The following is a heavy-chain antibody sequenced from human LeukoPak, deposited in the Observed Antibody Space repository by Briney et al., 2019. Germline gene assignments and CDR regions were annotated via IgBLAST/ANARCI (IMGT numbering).Heavy chain of an antibody. D-gene: IGHD3-10*01. CDR1: GFTFSSYG. J-gene: IGHJ4*02. Sequence: GRSLRLSCAASGFTFSSYGMHWVRQAPGKGLEWVAVISYDGSNKYYADSVKGRFTISRDNSKNTLYLQVNSLRAEDTAVYYCARESGSGSYYFDYWGQGTLVTVSS. CDR2: ISYDGSNK. V-gene: IGHV3-30*03. CDR3: ARESGSGSYYFDY.